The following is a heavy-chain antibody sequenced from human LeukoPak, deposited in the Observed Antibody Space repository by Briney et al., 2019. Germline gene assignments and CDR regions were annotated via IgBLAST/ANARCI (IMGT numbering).Heavy chain of an antibody. CDR3: ARDNYYDFWSGYPNAGSV. J-gene: IGHJ6*04. CDR2: IIPIFGTA. V-gene: IGHV1-69*05. Sequence: SVKVSCKASGGTFSSYAISWVRQAPGQGLEWMGGIIPIFGTANYAPKFQGRVTITTDESTSTAYMELSSLRSEDTAVYYCARDNYYDFWSGYPNAGSVWGKGTTVTVSS. CDR1: GGTFSSYA. D-gene: IGHD3-3*01.